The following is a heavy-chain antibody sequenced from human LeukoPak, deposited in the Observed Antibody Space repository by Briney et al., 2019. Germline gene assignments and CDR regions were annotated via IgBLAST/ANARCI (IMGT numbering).Heavy chain of an antibody. V-gene: IGHV5-51*01. CDR2: IYPGDSDA. CDR1: GYSFTSYW. CDR3: ARSPRKYWYFDL. Sequence: GGSLQISCKGSGYSFTSYWIGWVRQMPGKGLEGMGIIYPGDSDARYSPSFQGQVTISADKSISTAYLQWTSLKASDTAIYYCARSPRKYWYFDLWGRGTLVTVSS. J-gene: IGHJ2*01.